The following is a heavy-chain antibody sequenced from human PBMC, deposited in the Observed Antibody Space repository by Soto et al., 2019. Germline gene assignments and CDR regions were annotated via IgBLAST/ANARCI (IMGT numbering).Heavy chain of an antibody. J-gene: IGHJ4*02. V-gene: IGHV3-23*01. CDR2: ISGSGGST. CDR3: AKDPRSWSGVQRYYFDY. Sequence: GGSLRLSCAASGFTFSSYAMSWVRQAPGKGLEWVSAISGSGGSTYYADSVKGRFTISRDNSKNTLYLQMNSLRAEDTAVYYCAKDPRSWSGVQRYYFDYWGQGTLVTVSS. D-gene: IGHD6-13*01. CDR1: GFTFSSYA.